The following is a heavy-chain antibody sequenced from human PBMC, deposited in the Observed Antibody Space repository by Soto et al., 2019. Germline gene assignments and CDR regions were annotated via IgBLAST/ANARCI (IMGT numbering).Heavy chain of an antibody. CDR1: GGSFSGYY. CDR2: INHSGST. D-gene: IGHD6-19*01. J-gene: IGHJ3*02. CDR3: ARCFRIAVAGTSAFDI. V-gene: IGHV4-34*01. Sequence: QVQLQQRGAGLLKPSETLSLTCAVYGGSFSGYYWSWIRQPPGKGLEWIGEINHSGSTNYNSSHKSRVTISADTSKNHFSMKLRSVTAADTAVYYCARCFRIAVAGTSAFDIWGQGTMVTVSS.